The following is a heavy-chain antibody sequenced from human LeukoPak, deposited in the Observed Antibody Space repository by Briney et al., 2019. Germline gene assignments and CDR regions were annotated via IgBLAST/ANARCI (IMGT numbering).Heavy chain of an antibody. Sequence: SQTLSLTCTVSGGSISGGGYYWSWIRQHPGKGLEWIGYIYYSGSTYYNPSLKSRVTISVGTSKNQFSLKLSSVTAADTAVYYCARWVPQGSNRYYYYMDVWGKGTTVTVSS. J-gene: IGHJ6*03. CDR2: IYYSGST. D-gene: IGHD4-23*01. CDR1: GGSISGGGYY. V-gene: IGHV4-31*03. CDR3: ARWVPQGSNRYYYYMDV.